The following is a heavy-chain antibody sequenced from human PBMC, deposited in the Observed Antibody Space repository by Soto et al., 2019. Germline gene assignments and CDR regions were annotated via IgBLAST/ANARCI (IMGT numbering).Heavy chain of an antibody. CDR3: ARDRIVGATRTWFDP. V-gene: IGHV4-4*07. CDR1: GGSISSYY. J-gene: IGHJ5*02. Sequence: PSETLSLTCTVSGGSISSYYWSWIRQPAGKGLEWIGRIYTSGSTNYNPSLKSRVTMSVDTSKNQFSLKLSSVTAADTAVYYCARDRIVGATRTWFDPWGQGTLVTVSS. D-gene: IGHD1-26*01. CDR2: IYTSGST.